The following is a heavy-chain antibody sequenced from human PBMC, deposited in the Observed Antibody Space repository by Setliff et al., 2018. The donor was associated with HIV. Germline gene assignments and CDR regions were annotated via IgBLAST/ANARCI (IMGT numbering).Heavy chain of an antibody. D-gene: IGHD2-2*01. CDR2: IYYTGDA. CDR1: GGSITNGDHY. V-gene: IGHV4-30-4*08. Sequence: SETLSLTCSVSGGSITNGDHYWAWIRQSPGKGLEWIGYIYYTGDAYYSSSFESRVVISLDTSNNQFSLRVRSVTAADTALYFCARMSISASVYFDYWGQGTLVTVSS. CDR3: ARMSISASVYFDY. J-gene: IGHJ4*02.